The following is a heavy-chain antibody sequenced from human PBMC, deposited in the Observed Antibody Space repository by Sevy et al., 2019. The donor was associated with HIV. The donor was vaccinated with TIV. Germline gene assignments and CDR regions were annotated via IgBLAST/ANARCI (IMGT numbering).Heavy chain of an antibody. J-gene: IGHJ4*02. V-gene: IGHV5-51*01. D-gene: IGHD3-22*01. Sequence: GESLKISCKASGYRFPSYWIAWVRQMPGKGLEWMGTIYPDDSDIRYSPSLQGQVTISVDKSISTAYLQWSSLKASDTAMYFCARRGYDSTGYPQYYFDNWGQGTLVTVSS. CDR1: GYRFPSYW. CDR3: ARRGYDSTGYPQYYFDN. CDR2: IYPDDSDI.